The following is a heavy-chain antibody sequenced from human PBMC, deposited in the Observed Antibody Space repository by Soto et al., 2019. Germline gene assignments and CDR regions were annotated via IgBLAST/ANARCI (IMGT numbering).Heavy chain of an antibody. CDR1: GFSLSGYW. Sequence: GGSLRLSCAASGFSLSGYWMNWVRQAPGKGLEWVANIKQDGSEKYYVDSVKGRFFISRDNAKNSLYLQVNSLRAEDTAVYYCARDGDASGWYHYGMDVWGQGTMVTVSS. V-gene: IGHV3-7*01. CDR3: ARDGDASGWYHYGMDV. J-gene: IGHJ6*02. D-gene: IGHD6-19*01. CDR2: IKQDGSEK.